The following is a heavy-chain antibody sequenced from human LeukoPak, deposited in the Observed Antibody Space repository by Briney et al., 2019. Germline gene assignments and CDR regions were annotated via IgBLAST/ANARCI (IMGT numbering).Heavy chain of an antibody. CDR2: IDPNSGGT. J-gene: IGHJ4*02. CDR3: ARVRVTGSYGLDLGH. D-gene: IGHD1-26*01. V-gene: IGHV1-2*02. CDR1: GYTFTGYF. Sequence: GASVKVSCKASGYTFTGYFMHWVRQAPGQGFEWMGWIDPNSGGTTYAQNFQGGVTMTRDTSISTAYMELSRLRSDDTAVYYCARVRVTGSYGLDLGHWGQGTLVTVSS.